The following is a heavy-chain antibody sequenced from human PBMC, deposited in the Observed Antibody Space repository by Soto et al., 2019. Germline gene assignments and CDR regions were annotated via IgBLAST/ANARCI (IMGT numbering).Heavy chain of an antibody. CDR1: GFTFSSYG. D-gene: IGHD2-15*01. V-gene: IGHV3-30*18. J-gene: IGHJ4*02. CDR3: AKEAYSGATSGAPFDY. Sequence: QVQLVESGGGVVQPGTSLRLSCAASGFTFSSYGMHWVRQAPGKGLERLAIILFDGSNQYYADSVKGRFTISRDNSKNTVYLQMNSLRAEDTAVYYCAKEAYSGATSGAPFDYWGQGTLVTVSS. CDR2: ILFDGSNQ.